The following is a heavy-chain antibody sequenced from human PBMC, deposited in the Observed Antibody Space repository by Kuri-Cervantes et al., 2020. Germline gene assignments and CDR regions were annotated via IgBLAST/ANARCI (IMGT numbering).Heavy chain of an antibody. J-gene: IGHJ4*02. D-gene: IGHD4-23*01. CDR1: GGSISSSSYY. V-gene: IGHV4-39*01. CDR2: IYYSGST. Sequence: SETLSLTCTVSGGSISSSSYYWGWIRQPPGKGLEWIGSIYYSGSTYYNPSLKSRVTISVDTSKNQFSLKLSSVTAADTAVYYCAISRSIGGNEGGFDYWGQGTLVTVYS. CDR3: AISRSIGGNEGGFDY.